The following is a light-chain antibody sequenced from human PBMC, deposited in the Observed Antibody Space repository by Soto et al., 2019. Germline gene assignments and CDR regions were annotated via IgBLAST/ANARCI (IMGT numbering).Light chain of an antibody. J-gene: IGKJ3*01. V-gene: IGKV3-11*01. CDR3: QHRSNWLGT. Sequence: EIVLTQSPATLSLPPGERATLSCRASQSVGSFLAWYQQKSGQAPRLLIYDASNRAPGIPARFSGSGSGTDFTLTISSLEPEDFAVYYCQHRSNWLGTFGPGTKVDIK. CDR1: QSVGSF. CDR2: DAS.